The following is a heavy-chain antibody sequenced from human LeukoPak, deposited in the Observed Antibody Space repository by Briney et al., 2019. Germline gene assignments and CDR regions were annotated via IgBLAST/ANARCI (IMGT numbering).Heavy chain of an antibody. CDR2: INPNSGGT. J-gene: IGHJ4*02. CDR3: ARGELGYYYDRSGPIDY. V-gene: IGHV1-2*02. D-gene: IGHD3-22*01. CDR1: GYTFTAYY. Sequence: WASVKVSCKASGYTFTAYYMHWVRQAPGQGLEWMGLINPNSGGTNYAQKFQGRVTMTRDTSISTAYMELSRLRSDDTAVYYCARGELGYYYDRSGPIDYWGQGNLVTVSS.